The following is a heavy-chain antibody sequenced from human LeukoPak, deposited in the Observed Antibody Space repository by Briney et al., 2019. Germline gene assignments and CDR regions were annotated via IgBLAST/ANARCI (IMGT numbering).Heavy chain of an antibody. Sequence: GGSLRPSCAASGFTFSSYGMHWVRQAPGKGLEWVAFIRYDGSNKYYADSVKGRFTISRDNSKNTLYLQMNSLRAEDTAVYYCAIGGRYSSSWFDYWGQGTLVTVSS. CDR3: AIGGRYSSSWFDY. J-gene: IGHJ4*02. CDR2: IRYDGSNK. D-gene: IGHD6-13*01. V-gene: IGHV3-30*02. CDR1: GFTFSSYG.